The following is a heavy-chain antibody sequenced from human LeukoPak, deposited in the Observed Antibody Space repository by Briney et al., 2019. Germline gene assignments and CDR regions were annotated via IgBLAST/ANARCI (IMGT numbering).Heavy chain of an antibody. CDR2: INTNTGNP. CDR3: ASDARGEIGDI. V-gene: IGHV7-4-1*02. D-gene: IGHD3-16*01. Sequence: ASVKVSCKASGYTFTSYDINWVRQATGQGLEWMEWINTNTGNPTYAQGFTGRFVFSLDTSVSTAYLQVSSLKAENTAVYYCASDARGEIGDIWGQGTMVTVSS. J-gene: IGHJ3*02. CDR1: GYTFTSYD.